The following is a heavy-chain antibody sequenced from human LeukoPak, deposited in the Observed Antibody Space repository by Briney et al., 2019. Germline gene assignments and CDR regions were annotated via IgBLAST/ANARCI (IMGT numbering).Heavy chain of an antibody. J-gene: IGHJ4*02. V-gene: IGHV3-30*04. CDR1: GFTFSSYA. CDR3: ARDPHYDSSGYYPYFDY. CDR2: ISYDGRNK. Sequence: PGGSLRLSCAASGFTFSSYAMHWVRQAPGKGLEWVAVISYDGRNKYYADSVKGRFTISRDNSKNTLYLQMNSLRAEDTAVYYCARDPHYDSSGYYPYFDYWGQGTLVTVSS. D-gene: IGHD3-22*01.